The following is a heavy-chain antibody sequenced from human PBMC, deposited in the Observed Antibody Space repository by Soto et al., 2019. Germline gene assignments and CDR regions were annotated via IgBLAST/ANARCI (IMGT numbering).Heavy chain of an antibody. D-gene: IGHD2-15*01. J-gene: IGHJ4*02. CDR1: GFTFSSYA. CDR3: AKDPRYCSGGSCASLYYFDY. CDR2: ISGSGGST. V-gene: IGHV3-23*01. Sequence: GGSLRLSCAASGFTFSSYAMSWVRQAPGKGLEWVSAISGSGGSTYYADSVKGRFTISRDNSKNTLYLQMNSLRAEDTAVYYCAKDPRYCSGGSCASLYYFDYWGQGT.